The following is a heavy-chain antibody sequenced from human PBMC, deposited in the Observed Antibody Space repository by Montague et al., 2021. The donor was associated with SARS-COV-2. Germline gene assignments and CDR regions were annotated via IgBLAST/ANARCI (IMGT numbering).Heavy chain of an antibody. CDR3: ASSLVWFEIDY. CDR2: ISYDGSNK. Sequence: SLRLXCAASGFTFSSYAMHWVRQAPGKGLEWVAVISYDGSNKYYADSVKGRFTISRDNSKNTLYLQMNSLRAEDTAVYYCASSLVWFEIDYWGQGTPVTVSS. V-gene: IGHV3-30*04. D-gene: IGHD3-10*01. J-gene: IGHJ4*02. CDR1: GFTFSSYA.